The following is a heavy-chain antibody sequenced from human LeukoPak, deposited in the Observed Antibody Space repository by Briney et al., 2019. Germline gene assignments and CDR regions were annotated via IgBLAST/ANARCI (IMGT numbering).Heavy chain of an antibody. CDR3: ARYGDSADFDY. CDR2: IWYDGSNK. D-gene: IGHD4-17*01. CDR1: GFTFSSYG. Sequence: PGGSLRLSCAVSGFTFSSYGMHWVRQAPGKGLEGVAVIWYDGSNKYYADSVKGRFTISRDNSKNTLYLQMSSLRAEDTAVYYCARYGDSADFDYWGQGTLVTVSS. V-gene: IGHV3-33*01. J-gene: IGHJ4*02.